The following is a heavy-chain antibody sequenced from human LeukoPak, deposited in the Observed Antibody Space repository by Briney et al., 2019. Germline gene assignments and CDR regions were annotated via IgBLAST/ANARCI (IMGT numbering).Heavy chain of an antibody. V-gene: IGHV3-7*01. CDR2: IKQDGSEK. CDR3: ARDPEYSSGFYDY. J-gene: IGHJ4*02. CDR1: GFTFSSYW. D-gene: IGHD6-19*01. Sequence: PGGSLRLSCAASGFTFSSYWMSWVRQAPGKGLEWVANIKQDGSEKYYVDSVKGGFTISRDNAKNSLYLQMNSLRAEDTAVYYCARDPEYSSGFYDYWGQGTLVTVSS.